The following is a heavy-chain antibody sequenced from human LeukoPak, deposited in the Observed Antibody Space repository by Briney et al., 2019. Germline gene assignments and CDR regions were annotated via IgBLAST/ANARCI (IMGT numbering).Heavy chain of an antibody. CDR2: INHSGST. CDR3: ARLRVIGVVATIRLYYYYMDV. CDR1: GGSFSGYY. V-gene: IGHV4-34*01. J-gene: IGHJ6*03. Sequence: PSETLSLTCAVYGGSFSGYYWSWIRQPPGKGLEWIGEINHSGSTNYNPSLKSRVTISVDTSKNQFSLKLSSVTAADTAVYYCARLRVIGVVATIRLYYYYMDVWGKGTTVTVSS. D-gene: IGHD5-12*01.